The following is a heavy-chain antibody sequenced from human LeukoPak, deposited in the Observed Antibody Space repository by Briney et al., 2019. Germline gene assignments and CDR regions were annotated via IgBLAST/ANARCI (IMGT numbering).Heavy chain of an antibody. CDR3: AKSGREYSSSWYNFDY. Sequence: GGSLRLSCAASGFTFSNYAMRWVRQAPGEGLEWVSAIGGSGCITFYGDSVKGRFTITRDSSKNTVYLQMNSLRAEDTAVYYCAKSGREYSSSWYNFDYWGQGTLVTVSS. CDR1: GFTFSNYA. D-gene: IGHD6-13*01. V-gene: IGHV3-23*01. J-gene: IGHJ4*02. CDR2: IGGSGCIT.